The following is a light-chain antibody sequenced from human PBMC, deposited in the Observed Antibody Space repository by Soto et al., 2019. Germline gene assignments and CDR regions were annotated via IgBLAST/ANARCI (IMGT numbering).Light chain of an antibody. CDR2: SAS. CDR3: HEDNGDSGLS. J-gene: IGKJ4*01. Sequence: DIQMTQSPSTVSASIGDRVTITCRASQNIRSWVAWYQQKPGKAPELLIYSASGLETGVPSRSSGSGFGTEFTLTISSLHPDDFATYYCHEDNGDSGLSSGGGTKVEIK. V-gene: IGKV1-5*03. CDR1: QNIRSW.